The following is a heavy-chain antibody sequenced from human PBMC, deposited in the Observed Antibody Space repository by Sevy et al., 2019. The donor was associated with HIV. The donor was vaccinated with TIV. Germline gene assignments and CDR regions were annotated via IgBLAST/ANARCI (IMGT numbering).Heavy chain of an antibody. Sequence: GVSLRLSCAASGFTFSKYSMSWVRQPPGKGLEWVSTLSFGCGEINYADSVKGRFTISRDNSKSSVYLQMNNLRPVDTAGYYCAREGCTKPHDYWGQGTLVTVSS. V-gene: IGHV3-23*01. CDR2: LSFGCGEI. CDR3: AREGCTKPHDY. D-gene: IGHD2-8*01. J-gene: IGHJ4*02. CDR1: GFTFSKYS.